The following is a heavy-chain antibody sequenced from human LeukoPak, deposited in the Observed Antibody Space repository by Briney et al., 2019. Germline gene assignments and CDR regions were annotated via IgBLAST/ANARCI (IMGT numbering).Heavy chain of an antibody. D-gene: IGHD4-17*01. CDR3: ARRRGIERGEKYDYGDYAVGY. Sequence: GESLKISCKGSGYSFTSYWIGWVRQMPGKGLEWMGIIYPGDSDTRYSPSFQGQVTISADRSISTAYLQWSSLKASDTAMYYCARRRGIERGEKYDYGDYAVGYWGQGTLVTVSS. V-gene: IGHV5-51*01. J-gene: IGHJ4*02. CDR1: GYSFTSYW. CDR2: IYPGDSDT.